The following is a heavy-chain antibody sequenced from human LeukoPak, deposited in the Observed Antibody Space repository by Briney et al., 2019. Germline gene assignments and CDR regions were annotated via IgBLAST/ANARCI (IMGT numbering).Heavy chain of an antibody. CDR3: ARVTARKGPLDY. D-gene: IGHD1-14*01. V-gene: IGHV4-34*01. Sequence: SETLSLTCAVYGGSFSGYYWSWIRQPPGKGLEWIGEINHSGSTNYNPSLKSRVTISVDTSKNQFSLKLSSVTAADTAVYYCARVTARKGPLDYWGQGTLVTVSS. CDR1: GGSFSGYY. J-gene: IGHJ4*02. CDR2: INHSGST.